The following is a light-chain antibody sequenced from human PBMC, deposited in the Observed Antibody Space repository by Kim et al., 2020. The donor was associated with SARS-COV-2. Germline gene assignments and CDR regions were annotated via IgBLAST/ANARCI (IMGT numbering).Light chain of an antibody. CDR2: AAS. CDR3: QNYDSRAPFIT. Sequence: EIVLTQSPGTLSLSPGERATLSCRASQIVSSTYLAWYQQKVDQPPRLLIYAASSTATGIPDSFSGSGAGTDFTLTISRLEPEDFAVYYCQNYDSRAPFITFGQGTRLEIK. J-gene: IGKJ5*01. CDR1: QIVSSTY. V-gene: IGKV3-20*01.